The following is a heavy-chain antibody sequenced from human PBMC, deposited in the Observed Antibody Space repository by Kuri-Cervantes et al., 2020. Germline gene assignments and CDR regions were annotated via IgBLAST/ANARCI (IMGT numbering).Heavy chain of an antibody. Sequence: GESLKISCAASGFTFSTYWMSWVRQAPGKGLEWVASIKPDGSDEYYLDSVKGRFTISRDNSKNTLYLQMNSLRAEDTAVYYCARDFGGYDFGYWGQGTLVTVSS. D-gene: IGHD5-12*01. CDR1: GFTFSTYW. CDR3: ARDFGGYDFGY. J-gene: IGHJ4*02. V-gene: IGHV3-7*01. CDR2: IKPDGSDE.